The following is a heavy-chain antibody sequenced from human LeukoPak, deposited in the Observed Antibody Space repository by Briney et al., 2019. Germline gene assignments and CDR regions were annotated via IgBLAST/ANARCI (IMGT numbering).Heavy chain of an antibody. J-gene: IGHJ4*02. Sequence: ASVKVSCKASGYTFTSYDINWVRQATGQGLEWMGWMDPNSGNTGYAQKFQGRITMTRNTSISTAYMELSSLRSEDTAVYYCASSKGQQLVLDYWGQGTLVSVSS. D-gene: IGHD6-13*01. V-gene: IGHV1-8*01. CDR2: MDPNSGNT. CDR3: ASSKGQQLVLDY. CDR1: GYTFTSYD.